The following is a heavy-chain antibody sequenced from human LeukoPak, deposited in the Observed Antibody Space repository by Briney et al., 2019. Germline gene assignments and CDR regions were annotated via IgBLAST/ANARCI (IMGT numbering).Heavy chain of an antibody. CDR2: IYYSGST. J-gene: IGHJ4*02. CDR1: GGSLSSYY. V-gene: IGHV4-59*12. CDR3: AGASITMVRGVNY. Sequence: SETLSLTCTVSGGSLSSYYWSWIRQPPGKGLEWIGYIYYSGSTNYNPSLKSRVTISVDTSKNQFSLKLSSVTAADTAVYYCAGASITMVRGVNYWGQGTLVTVSS. D-gene: IGHD3-10*01.